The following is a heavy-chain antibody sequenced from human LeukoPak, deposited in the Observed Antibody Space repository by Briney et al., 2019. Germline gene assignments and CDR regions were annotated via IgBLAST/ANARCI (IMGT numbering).Heavy chain of an antibody. D-gene: IGHD6-13*01. CDR2: ISRDGTIT. J-gene: IGHJ3*01. CDR3: VREIGAPGSFDF. Sequence: QTGGSLRLSCAASGFTFSSSWMHWVRQVPGKGLAWVSRISRDGTITNYADSVEGRFTISRDNAKNTLYLQMNSLRAEDTALFYCVREIGAPGSFDFWGPGTMVAVSS. V-gene: IGHV3-74*01. CDR1: GFTFSSSW.